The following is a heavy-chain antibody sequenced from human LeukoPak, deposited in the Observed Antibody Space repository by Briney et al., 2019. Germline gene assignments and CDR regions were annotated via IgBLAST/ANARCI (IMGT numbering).Heavy chain of an antibody. CDR1: GGSIRSDVYY. J-gene: IGHJ3*02. CDR3: ARTLITMIRGVYYPGAFDI. CDR2: IYTSRST. Sequence: SQTLSLTCTVSGGSIRSDVYYWSWIRQPAGKGLEWIGRIYTSRSTYYNPSLKSRVTISVDTSKNQFSLKLSSVTAADTAVYYCARTLITMIRGVYYPGAFDIWGQGTMVTVSS. D-gene: IGHD3-10*01. V-gene: IGHV4-61*02.